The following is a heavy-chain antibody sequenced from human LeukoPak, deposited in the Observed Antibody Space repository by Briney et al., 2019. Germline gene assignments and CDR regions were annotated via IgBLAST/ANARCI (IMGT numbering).Heavy chain of an antibody. Sequence: PSETLSLTCTGSGGSISSYYWSWIRQPPGKGLEWIGYIYYSGSTNYNPSLKSRVTISVDTSKNQFSLKLSSVTAADTAVYYGARVGELVDDWGQGTLVTVSS. CDR2: IYYSGST. V-gene: IGHV4-59*01. CDR3: ARVGELVDD. D-gene: IGHD6-13*01. J-gene: IGHJ4*02. CDR1: GGSISSYY.